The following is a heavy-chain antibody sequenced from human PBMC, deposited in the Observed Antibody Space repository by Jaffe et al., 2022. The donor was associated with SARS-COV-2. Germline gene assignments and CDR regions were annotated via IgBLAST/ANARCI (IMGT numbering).Heavy chain of an antibody. J-gene: IGHJ5*02. CDR2: IYYSGST. V-gene: IGHV4-59*01. CDR3: ARDIVATLDP. Sequence: QVQLQESGPGLVKPSETLSLTCTVSGGSISSYYWSWIRQPPGKGLEWIGYIYYSGSTNYNPSLKSRVTISVDTSKNQFSLKLSSVTAADTAVYYCARDIVATLDPWGQGTLVTVSS. CDR1: GGSISSYY. D-gene: IGHD5-12*01.